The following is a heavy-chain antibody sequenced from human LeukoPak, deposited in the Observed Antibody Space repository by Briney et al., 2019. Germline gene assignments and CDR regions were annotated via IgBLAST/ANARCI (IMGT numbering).Heavy chain of an antibody. D-gene: IGHD3-10*01. Sequence: SVKVSCRASGGTFSSYAISWVRQAPGQGLEWMGRIIPIFGTANYAQKFQGRVTITTDESTSTAYMELSSLRSEDTAVYYCALVWFGDTEAFDIWGQGTMVTVSS. V-gene: IGHV1-69*05. CDR1: GGTFSSYA. CDR3: ALVWFGDTEAFDI. CDR2: IIPIFGTA. J-gene: IGHJ3*02.